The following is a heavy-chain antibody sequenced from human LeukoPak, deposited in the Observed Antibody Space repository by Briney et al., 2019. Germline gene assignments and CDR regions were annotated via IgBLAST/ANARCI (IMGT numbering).Heavy chain of an antibody. D-gene: IGHD1-26*01. CDR3: ARARGSFYLGAFDI. CDR2: IYSGGKT. Sequence: GGSLRLSCAASDFTVANNYMSCVRQAPGKGLDWVSVIYSGGKTYYADSERGRFTISRDTSRNTLYLQMNSLRAADTAVYYCARARGSFYLGAFDIWGQGTMVTVSS. J-gene: IGHJ3*02. CDR1: DFTVANNY. V-gene: IGHV3-53*01.